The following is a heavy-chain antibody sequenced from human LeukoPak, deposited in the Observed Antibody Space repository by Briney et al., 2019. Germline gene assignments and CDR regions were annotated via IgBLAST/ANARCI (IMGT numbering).Heavy chain of an antibody. CDR1: GFTFSDYY. V-gene: IGHV3-11*04. Sequence: GGSLRLSCEASGFTFSDYYMSWIRQAPGKGLEWVSYISSSGSTIYYADSVKGRFTISRDNAKNSLYLQMNSLRAEDTAVYYCARDRRGRLRSPRGAFDIWGQGTMVTVSS. CDR3: ARDRRGRLRSPRGAFDI. CDR2: ISSSGSTI. D-gene: IGHD3-3*01. J-gene: IGHJ3*02.